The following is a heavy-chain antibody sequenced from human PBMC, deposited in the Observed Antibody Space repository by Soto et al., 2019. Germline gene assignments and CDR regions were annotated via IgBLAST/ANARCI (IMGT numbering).Heavy chain of an antibody. Sequence: GGSLRLSCAASGFTFSSYAMSWVRQAPGKGLEWVSAISGSGGSTYYADSVKGRFTTSRDNSKNTLYLQMNSLRAEDTAVYYCAKGGRPYHYYYYMDVWGKGTTVTVSS. V-gene: IGHV3-23*01. CDR2: ISGSGGST. J-gene: IGHJ6*03. D-gene: IGHD3-10*01. CDR1: GFTFSSYA. CDR3: AKGGRPYHYYYYMDV.